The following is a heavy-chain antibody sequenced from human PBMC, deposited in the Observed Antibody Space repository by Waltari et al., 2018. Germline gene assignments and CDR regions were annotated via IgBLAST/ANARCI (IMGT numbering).Heavy chain of an antibody. D-gene: IGHD3-22*01. CDR1: GGSIRSGGYS. Sequence: QLQLQESGSGLLKPSQTLSLTCAASGGSIRSGGYSWSWTRPPPGTGLEWIGYIYHGGTTYYNPSLKSRVTISADRSKNQFSLKLSSVTAADTAVYYCARGGYYDSSGYYPSDAFDIWGQGTMVTVSS. CDR2: IYHGGTT. V-gene: IGHV4-30-2*01. CDR3: ARGGYYDSSGYYPSDAFDI. J-gene: IGHJ3*02.